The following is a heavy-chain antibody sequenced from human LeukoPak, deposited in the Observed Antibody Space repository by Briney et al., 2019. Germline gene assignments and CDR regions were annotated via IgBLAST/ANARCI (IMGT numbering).Heavy chain of an antibody. CDR3: AKSIYYGEFDY. D-gene: IGHD4-17*01. CDR1: GYTFTGYF. J-gene: IGHJ4*02. CDR2: INPNSGGT. Sequence: ASVKVSCKASGYTFTGYFMHWVRQAPGQGLEWMGRINPNSGGTNYAQKFQGRVTMTRDTSISRAYMELSRLRSDDTAVYYCAKSIYYGEFDYWGQGTLVTVSS. V-gene: IGHV1-2*06.